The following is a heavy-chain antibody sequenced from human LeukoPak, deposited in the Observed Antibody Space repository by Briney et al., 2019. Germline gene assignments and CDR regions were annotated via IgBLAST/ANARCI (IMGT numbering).Heavy chain of an antibody. CDR1: GGSISSSSYY. CDR2: IYYSGST. V-gene: IGHV4-39*01. Sequence: SETLSLTCTVSGGSISSSSYYWGWLRHPPGKGLEWTGRIYYSGSTYYNPSLKSRVTISVDTSKNQLSLTRRSVTPADRPSHYSARPSYGDYAQTRLCHLWGRGTLVPVSS. CDR3: ARPSYGDYAQTRLCHL. D-gene: IGHD4-17*01. J-gene: IGHJ2*01.